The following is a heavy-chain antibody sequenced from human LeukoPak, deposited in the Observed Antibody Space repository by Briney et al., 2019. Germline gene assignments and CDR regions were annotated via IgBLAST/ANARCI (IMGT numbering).Heavy chain of an antibody. J-gene: IGHJ3*02. D-gene: IGHD3-22*01. Sequence: ASVKVSCKASGYTFTNYYMHWVRQAPGQGLEWMGIISPSGGSTTYAQKFQGRVTMTRDTSISTAYMELSRLRSDDTAVYYCARGRMIVDPDAFDIWGQGTMVTVSS. V-gene: IGHV1-46*01. CDR3: ARGRMIVDPDAFDI. CDR1: GYTFTNYY. CDR2: ISPSGGST.